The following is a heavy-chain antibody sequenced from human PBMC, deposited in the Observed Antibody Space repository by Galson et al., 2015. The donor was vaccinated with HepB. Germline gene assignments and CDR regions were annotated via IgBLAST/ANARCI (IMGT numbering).Heavy chain of an antibody. V-gene: IGHV1-3*04. CDR3: ARDGEYPGGYYYYYMDV. CDR2: INTGSGNT. J-gene: IGHJ6*03. D-gene: IGHD2/OR15-2a*01. CDR1: GYTFTSYA. Sequence: SVKVSCKASGYTFTSYAMHWVRQAPGQRLEWMGWINTGSGNTKYSQKFQGRVTITRDTSASTAYMELSSLTSEDTAVYYCARDGEYPGGYYYYYMDVWGKGTTVTVSS.